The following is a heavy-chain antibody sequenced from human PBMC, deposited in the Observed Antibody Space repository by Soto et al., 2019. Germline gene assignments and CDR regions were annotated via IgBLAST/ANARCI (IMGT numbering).Heavy chain of an antibody. CDR2: IKSKSAGETT. CDR3: STGSPFRGGVWAY. CDR1: GFSFRTTW. Sequence: EVQLVESGGGLVKPGGSLRLSCAASGFSFRTTWMAWVRQAPGKGLEWVGRIKSKSAGETTDYADPVKGRFTISKDDSKNAPYLPMYSQETAVTAVFYWSTGSPFRGGVWAYWGQGTLVTVSS. D-gene: IGHD2-8*01. V-gene: IGHV3-15*05. J-gene: IGHJ4*02.